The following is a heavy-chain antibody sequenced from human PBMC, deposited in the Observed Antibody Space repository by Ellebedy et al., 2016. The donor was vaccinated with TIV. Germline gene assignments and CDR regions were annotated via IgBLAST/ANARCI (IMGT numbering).Heavy chain of an antibody. CDR3: AKDVLLSHFDY. CDR2: ISYDGREK. CDR1: GFTFSNYG. J-gene: IGHJ4*02. Sequence: GESLKISCAASGFTFSNYGMHWVRQAPGKGLEVVAVISYDGREKYYADSVKGRFIISRDNSKNTLYLQMNGLRAEDTAVYYCAKDVLLSHFDYWGQGALVTVSS. D-gene: IGHD3-10*02. V-gene: IGHV3-30*18.